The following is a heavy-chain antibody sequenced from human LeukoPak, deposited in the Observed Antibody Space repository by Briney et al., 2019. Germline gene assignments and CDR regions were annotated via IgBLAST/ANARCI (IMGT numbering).Heavy chain of an antibody. D-gene: IGHD3-22*01. CDR2: INPNSGGT. CDR1: GYTFTSYG. V-gene: IGHV1-2*02. CDR3: ARILSDSSGYYHPLRAFDI. Sequence: RASVKVSCKASGYTFTSYGISWVRQAPGQGLEWMGWINPNSGGTNYAQKFQGRVTMTRDTSISTAYMELSRLRSDDTAVYYCARILSDSSGYYHPLRAFDIWGQGTMVTVSS. J-gene: IGHJ3*02.